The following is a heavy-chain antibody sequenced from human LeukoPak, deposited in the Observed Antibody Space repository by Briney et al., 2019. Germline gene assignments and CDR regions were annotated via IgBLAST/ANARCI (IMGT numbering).Heavy chain of an antibody. V-gene: IGHV4-39*01. Sequence: SETLSLTCTVSGGSISSSSYYWGWIRQPPGKGLEWIGSIYYSGSTYYNPSLKSRVTISVDTSKNQFSLKLSSVTAADTAVYYCAKGGILGYCSSTSCYREEGFDYWGQGTLVTVSS. CDR2: IYYSGST. CDR1: GGSISSSSYY. CDR3: AKGGILGYCSSTSCYREEGFDY. J-gene: IGHJ4*02. D-gene: IGHD2-2*01.